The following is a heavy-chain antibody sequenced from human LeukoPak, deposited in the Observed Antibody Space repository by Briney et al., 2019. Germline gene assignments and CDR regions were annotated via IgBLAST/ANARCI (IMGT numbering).Heavy chain of an antibody. D-gene: IGHD6-19*01. CDR2: INPSGNT. V-gene: IGHV4-34*01. CDR3: ARCIAVAGTPLDY. J-gene: IGHJ4*02. CDR1: GGSFSDYY. Sequence: MSSETLSLTCAVYGGSFSDYYWSWIRQPPGKGLEWIGEINPSGNTNYNPSLKSRVTISVDTSKNQFSLKLSSVTAADTAIYYCARCIAVAGTPLDYWGQGTLATVSS.